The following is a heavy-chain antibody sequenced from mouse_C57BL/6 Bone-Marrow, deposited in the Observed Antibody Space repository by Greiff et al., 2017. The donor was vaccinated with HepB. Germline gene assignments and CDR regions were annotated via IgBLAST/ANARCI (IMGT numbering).Heavy chain of an antibody. CDR3: AREGDGSYWYFDV. V-gene: IGHV3-5*01. CDR2: IYYSGTI. D-gene: IGHD2-3*01. Sequence: EVKLQESGPGLVKPSQTVFLTCTVTGISITTGNYRWSWIRRFPGNKLEWIGYIYYSGTITYNPSLTSRTTITRDTPKNQFFLEMNSLTAEDTATYYCAREGDGSYWYFDVWGTGTTVTVSS. CDR1: GISITTGNYR. J-gene: IGHJ1*03.